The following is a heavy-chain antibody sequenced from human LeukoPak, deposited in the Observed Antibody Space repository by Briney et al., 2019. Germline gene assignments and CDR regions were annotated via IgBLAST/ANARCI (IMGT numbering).Heavy chain of an antibody. CDR3: ARGVYTVTTLDI. J-gene: IGHJ3*02. V-gene: IGHV3-21*01. CDR1: GFTFSSYS. CDR2: ISSSSSYI. Sequence: GGSLRLSCAASGFTFSSYSMNWVRQAPGKGLEWVSSISSSSSYIYYADLVKGRFTISRDNAKNSLYLQMNSLRAEDTAVYYCARGVYTVTTLDIWGQGTMVTVSS. D-gene: IGHD4-17*01.